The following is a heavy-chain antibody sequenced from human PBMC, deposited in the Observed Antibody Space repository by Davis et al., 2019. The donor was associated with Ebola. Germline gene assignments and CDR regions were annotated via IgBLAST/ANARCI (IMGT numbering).Heavy chain of an antibody. V-gene: IGHV3-48*04. Sequence: LSLTCAASGFTLSHHNMNWVRQAAGKGPEWVSHIHSSGSVYYRDSVKGRFTISRDNAKNALYLEMNNLRAEDTAVYYCAREGAGPGDYWGQGTLVTVSS. CDR2: IHSSGSV. CDR3: AREGAGPGDY. CDR1: GFTLSHHN. D-gene: IGHD1-26*01. J-gene: IGHJ4*02.